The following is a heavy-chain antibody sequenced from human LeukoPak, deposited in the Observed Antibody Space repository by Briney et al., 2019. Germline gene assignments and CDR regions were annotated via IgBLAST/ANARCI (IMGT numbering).Heavy chain of an antibody. Sequence: SVKVSCKASGGTFSSYAISWVRQAPGQGLEWMGRIIPILGIANYAQKFQGRVTITADKSTSTAYMELSSLRSEDTAVYYCARDGPLSGSYPKVYWGQGTLVTVSS. D-gene: IGHD1-26*01. V-gene: IGHV1-69*04. CDR3: ARDGPLSGSYPKVY. J-gene: IGHJ4*02. CDR1: GGTFSSYA. CDR2: IIPILGIA.